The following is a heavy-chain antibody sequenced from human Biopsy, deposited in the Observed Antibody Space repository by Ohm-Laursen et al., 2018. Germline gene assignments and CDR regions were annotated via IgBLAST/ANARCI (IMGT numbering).Heavy chain of an antibody. CDR3: ARTPGVAVAGRFFDL. J-gene: IGHJ2*01. CDR1: GGSVDDYF. CDR2: IYSTGRSS. D-gene: IGHD6-19*01. V-gene: IGHV4-4*07. Sequence: SDTLSLTCSVSGGSVDDYFWNWIRQPAGKGLEWIGRIYSTGRSSAYHPSFQSRVTMSLDTSNKQFSLKLTSATVADTAVYYCARTPGVAVAGRFFDLWGRGTLVTVSS.